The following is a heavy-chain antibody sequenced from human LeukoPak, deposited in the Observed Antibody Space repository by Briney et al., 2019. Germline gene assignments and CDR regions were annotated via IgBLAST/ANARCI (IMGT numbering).Heavy chain of an antibody. CDR2: IYPGDSDT. CDR1: GYSFTTYW. Sequence: GESLKISCKGSGYSFTTYWIGWVRQMPGKGLEWMGIIYPGDSDTKYSPSFQGQVTISVDKSISTAYLQWSSLKASDTAMYYCARQGYYGSGSYYNEFDYWGQGTLVTVSS. J-gene: IGHJ4*02. V-gene: IGHV5-51*01. D-gene: IGHD3-10*01. CDR3: ARQGYYGSGSYYNEFDY.